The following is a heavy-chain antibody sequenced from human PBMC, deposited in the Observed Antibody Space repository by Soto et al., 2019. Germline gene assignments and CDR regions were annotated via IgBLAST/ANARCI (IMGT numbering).Heavy chain of an antibody. V-gene: IGHV3-21*01. J-gene: IGHJ3*02. CDR2: ISSSSSYR. CDR1: GFTFSSYS. Sequence: EVQLVESGGGLVKPGGSLRLSCAASGFTFSSYSMNWVRQAPGKGLEWVSSISSSSSYRYYADSVKGRFTISRDNAQISLYLQMNRLRVQDTAFYYCATDRGGDLKAFDIWGQGTMVTVSS. D-gene: IGHD3-10*01. CDR3: ATDRGGDLKAFDI.